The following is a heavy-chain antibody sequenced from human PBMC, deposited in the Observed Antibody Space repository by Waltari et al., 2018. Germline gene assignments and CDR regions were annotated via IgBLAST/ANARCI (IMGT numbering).Heavy chain of an antibody. Sequence: QVLLQQCGAGLLTPSETLSLTCAVYGGSFSGYYWCWLRQPPGKGLEWIGEINHSGSTNYNPSLKSRVTISVDTSKNQFSLKLSSVTAADTAVYYCARHKPLGITIFGVVRGFDPWGQGTLVTVSS. CDR2: INHSGST. D-gene: IGHD3-3*01. CDR1: GGSFSGYY. CDR3: ARHKPLGITIFGVVRGFDP. V-gene: IGHV4-34*01. J-gene: IGHJ5*02.